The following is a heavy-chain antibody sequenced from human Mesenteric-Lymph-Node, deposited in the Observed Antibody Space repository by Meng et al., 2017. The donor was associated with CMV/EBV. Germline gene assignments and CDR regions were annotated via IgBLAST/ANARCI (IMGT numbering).Heavy chain of an antibody. V-gene: IGHV4-61*01. D-gene: IGHD2-2*01. CDR3: ARDLFDEGSAMPGGLDS. J-gene: IGHJ5*02. Sequence: SETLSLTCSVSGGSVSGGTDYWTWIRQPPGKGLEWIGYIYHTGTTNYNPSLKSRVTISLDTSKNQFSLNLNSVTAADTAVYYCARDLFDEGSAMPGGLDSWGQGTLVTVSS. CDR2: IYHTGTT. CDR1: GGSVSGGTDY.